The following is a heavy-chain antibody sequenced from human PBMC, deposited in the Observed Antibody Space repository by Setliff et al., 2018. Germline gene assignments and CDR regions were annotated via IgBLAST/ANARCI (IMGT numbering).Heavy chain of an antibody. CDR2: IRHDGTTI. CDR1: GFTFRSYW. D-gene: IGHD3-22*01. Sequence: PGGSLRLSCTASGFTFRSYWMKWVRQAPGKGLEWVADIRHDGTTIYYVDSVKGRFTISRDNAKNSLYLQMNSLRVEDTGVYYCVRDDADNYDAFDNWGQGTLVTVSS. CDR3: VRDDADNYDAFDN. V-gene: IGHV3-7*01. J-gene: IGHJ3*02.